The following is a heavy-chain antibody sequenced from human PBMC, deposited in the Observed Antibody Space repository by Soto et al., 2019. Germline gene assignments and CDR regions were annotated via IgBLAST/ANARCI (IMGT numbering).Heavy chain of an antibody. CDR2: INPSGGST. V-gene: IGHV1-46*01. CDR3: ARALDVLRYFDWLPTPYYGMDV. CDR1: GYTFTSYY. Sequence: GASVKVSCKASGYTFTSYYMHWVRQAPGQGLEWMGIINPSGGSTSYAQKFQGRVTMTRDTSTSTVYMELSSLRSEDTAVYYCARALDVLRYFDWLPTPYYGMDVWGQGTTVTVSS. J-gene: IGHJ6*02. D-gene: IGHD3-9*01.